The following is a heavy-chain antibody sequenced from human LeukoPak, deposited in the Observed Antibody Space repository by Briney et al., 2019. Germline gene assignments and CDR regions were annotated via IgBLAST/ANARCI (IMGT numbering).Heavy chain of an antibody. CDR1: GGSISSHY. D-gene: IGHD6-13*01. V-gene: IGHV4-59*11. CDR2: IYYSGST. CDR3: ARAEASGSSWYFDY. J-gene: IGHJ4*02. Sequence: PSETLSLTCTVSGGSISSHYWSWIRQPPGKGLEWIGYIYYSGSTNYNPSLKSRVTISVDTSKNQFSLKLSSVTAADTAVYYCARAEASGSSWYFDYWGQGTLVTVSS.